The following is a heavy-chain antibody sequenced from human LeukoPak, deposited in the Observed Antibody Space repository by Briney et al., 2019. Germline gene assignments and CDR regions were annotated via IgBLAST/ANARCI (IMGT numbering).Heavy chain of an antibody. J-gene: IGHJ4*02. Sequence: PGGSLRLSCAASGFTVSSNYMSWVRQAPGKGLEWVSVIYSGGSTYYADSVKGRFTISRDNSKNTLYLQMNSLRAEDTAVYYCARGCSSTSCYAFEGVLSYWGQGTLVTVSS. D-gene: IGHD2-2*01. V-gene: IGHV3-66*01. CDR2: IYSGGST. CDR3: ARGCSSTSCYAFEGVLSY. CDR1: GFTVSSNY.